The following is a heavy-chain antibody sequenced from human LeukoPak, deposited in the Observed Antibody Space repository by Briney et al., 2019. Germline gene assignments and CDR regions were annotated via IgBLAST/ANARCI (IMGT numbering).Heavy chain of an antibody. J-gene: IGHJ4*02. CDR2: IKQDGGEI. CDR1: GFTFSRYW. Sequence: PGGSLRLSCAASGFTFSRYWMSWVRQVPRRGLEWVANIKQDGGEIYYVDSVKGRFTISRDNAKNSLYLQVSSLRTEDTALYYCAKDTQGMTGGFDYWGQGTLVTVSS. V-gene: IGHV3-7*03. CDR3: AKDTQGMTGGFDY. D-gene: IGHD4-23*01.